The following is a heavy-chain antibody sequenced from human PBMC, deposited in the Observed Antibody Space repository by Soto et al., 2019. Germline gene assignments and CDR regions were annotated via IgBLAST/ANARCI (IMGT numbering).Heavy chain of an antibody. CDR1: GYTFTGYY. CDR3: ARDKPGVNGMDV. D-gene: IGHD3-10*01. J-gene: IGHJ6*02. CDR2: INPNSGGT. V-gene: IGHV1-2*04. Sequence: QVQLVQSGAEVKKPGASVKVSCKASGYTFTGYYMHWVRQSPGQGLEWMGWINPNSGGTNYAQKFQGWVTMTRATSISTAYMELSRLRSDDTAVYYCARDKPGVNGMDVWGQGTTVTVSS.